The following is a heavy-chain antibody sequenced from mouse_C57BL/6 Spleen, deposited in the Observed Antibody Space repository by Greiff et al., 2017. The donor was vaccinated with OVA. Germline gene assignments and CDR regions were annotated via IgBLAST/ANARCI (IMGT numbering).Heavy chain of an antibody. CDR2: IDPSDSET. CDR3: ARGPNWETLFDY. CDR1: GYTFTSYW. V-gene: IGHV1-52*01. Sequence: QVQLQQPGAELVRPGSSVKLSCKASGYTFTSYWMHWVTQRPIPGLEWIGNIDPSDSETHYNQKFKDKATLTVDKSSSTAYMLLSSLTSEDSAVYYCARGPNWETLFDYWGHGTTLTVSS. D-gene: IGHD4-1*01. J-gene: IGHJ2*01.